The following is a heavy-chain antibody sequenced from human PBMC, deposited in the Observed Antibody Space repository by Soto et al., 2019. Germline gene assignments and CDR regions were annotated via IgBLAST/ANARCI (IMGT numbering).Heavy chain of an antibody. D-gene: IGHD2-15*01. Sequence: ESLSPSCAVSGDSISSYYWSWIRQPPGKGLEWIGYIYYSGSTNYNPSLKSRVTISVDTSKNQFSLKLSSVTAADTAVYYCARGALVVVVAATGNWFDPWGQGTLVTVSS. V-gene: IGHV4-59*12. J-gene: IGHJ5*02. CDR2: IYYSGST. CDR1: GDSISSYY. CDR3: ARGALVVVVAATGNWFDP.